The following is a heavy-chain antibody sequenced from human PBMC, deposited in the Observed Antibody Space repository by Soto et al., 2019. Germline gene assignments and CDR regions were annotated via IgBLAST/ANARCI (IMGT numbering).Heavy chain of an antibody. CDR1: GGSISSGDYY. CDR2: IYYSGST. CDR3: ARVRGRLPRFDP. Sequence: QMQLQESGPGLVKPSQTLSLTCTVSGGSISSGDYYWSWIRQPPGKGLEWIGYIYYSGSTNYNPSLKSRVXXXVXXSKNQFSLKLSSVTAADTAVYYCARVRGRLPRFDPWGQGTLVTVSS. D-gene: IGHD6-6*01. J-gene: IGHJ5*02. V-gene: IGHV4-30-4*01.